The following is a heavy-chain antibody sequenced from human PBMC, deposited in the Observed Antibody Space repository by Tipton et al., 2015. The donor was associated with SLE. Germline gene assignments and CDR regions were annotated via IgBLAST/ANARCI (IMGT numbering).Heavy chain of an antibody. J-gene: IGHJ5*02. D-gene: IGHD3-10*01. V-gene: IGHV4-34*01. Sequence: GLVKPSETLSLTCAVYGGSFSGYYWSWIRQPPGKGLEWIGEINHSGSTNYNPSLKSRVTISVDTSKNQFSLKLSSVTAADTAVYYCARGVTEDRFIGESGAWGQGTLVTVSS. CDR2: INHSGST. CDR1: GGSFSGYY. CDR3: ARGVTEDRFIGESGA.